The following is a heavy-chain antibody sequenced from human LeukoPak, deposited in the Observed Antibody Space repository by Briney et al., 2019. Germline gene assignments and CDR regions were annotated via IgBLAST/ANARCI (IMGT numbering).Heavy chain of an antibody. V-gene: IGHV3-48*03. Sequence: PGGSLRLSCAASGFTFSNYEMNWVRQAPGKGLEWVSYISSSGTTIYYAERRFTISRDNAKNSLYLLMNSLRAEDTAVYYCTRAVAAADFSPGYWGQGTLVTVSS. CDR2: ISSSGTTI. CDR3: TRAVAAADFSPGY. CDR1: GFTFSNYE. J-gene: IGHJ4*02. D-gene: IGHD6-13*01.